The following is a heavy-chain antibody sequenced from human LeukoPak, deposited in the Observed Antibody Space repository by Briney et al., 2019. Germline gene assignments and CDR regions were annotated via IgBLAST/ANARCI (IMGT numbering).Heavy chain of an antibody. D-gene: IGHD6-13*01. V-gene: IGHV4-4*02. CDR1: GGSISSSNW. CDR3: ARVRAAAGLDY. Sequence: SETLSLTCAVSGGSISSSNWWSWVRQPPGKGLEWIGEIYHSGSTNYNPSLKSRVTISVDTSKNQFSLKLSSVTAADTAVYYCARVRAAAGLDYWGQGTLVTVSS. CDR2: IYHSGST. J-gene: IGHJ4*02.